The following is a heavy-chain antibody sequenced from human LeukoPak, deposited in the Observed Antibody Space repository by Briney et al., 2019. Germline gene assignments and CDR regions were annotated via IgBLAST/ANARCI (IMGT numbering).Heavy chain of an antibody. CDR1: GFTFSSYG. V-gene: IGHV3-30*02. CDR2: IRYDGSNK. CDR3: ARDDAVTTSSPFDY. D-gene: IGHD4-17*01. J-gene: IGHJ4*02. Sequence: GGSLRLSCAASGFTFSSYGMHWVRQAPGKGLEWVAFIRYDGSNKYYADSVKGRFTISRDNSKNTLYLHVNSLRAEDTAVYYCARDDAVTTSSPFDYWGQGTLVTVSS.